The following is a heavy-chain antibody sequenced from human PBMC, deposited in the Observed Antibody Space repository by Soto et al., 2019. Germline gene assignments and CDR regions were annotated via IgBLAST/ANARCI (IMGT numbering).Heavy chain of an antibody. CDR2: TYYRSKWYN. J-gene: IGHJ6*02. CDR3: ARYAGSWSSDYYYYYGMDV. D-gene: IGHD6-13*01. Sequence: QTLSLTCAISGDSVSSNSAAWNWIRQSPSRGLEWLGRTYYRSKWYNDYAVSVKSRITINPDTSKNQFSLQLNSVTPEDTAVYYCARYAGSWSSDYYYYYGMDVWGQGTTVTVSS. CDR1: GDSVSSNSAA. V-gene: IGHV6-1*01.